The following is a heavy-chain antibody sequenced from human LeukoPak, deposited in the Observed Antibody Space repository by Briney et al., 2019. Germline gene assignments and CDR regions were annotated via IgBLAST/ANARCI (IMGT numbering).Heavy chain of an antibody. D-gene: IGHD1-26*01. CDR3: VRDRGTYRPIDY. CDR2: ISYTGTYT. CDR1: AFSLSAYN. J-gene: IGHJ4*02. Sequence: GGSLRLSCAASAFSLSAYNMNWVRQAPGKGLEWVSSISYTGTYTYYADSVKGRFTISRDNAQNSLYLQMNSLRAEDTAIYYCVRDRGTYRPIDYWGQGTLVTVSS. V-gene: IGHV3-21*04.